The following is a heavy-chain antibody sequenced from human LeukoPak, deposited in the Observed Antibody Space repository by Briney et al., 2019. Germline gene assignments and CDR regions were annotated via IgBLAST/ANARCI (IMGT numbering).Heavy chain of an antibody. J-gene: IGHJ3*02. V-gene: IGHV3-23*01. CDR2: ISGSGGST. D-gene: IGHD3-22*01. CDR1: GFTFSSYA. Sequence: GGSLRLSCAASGFTFSSYAMSWVRQAPGKGLEWVSAISGSGGSTYYADSVKGRFTISRDNSKTTLYLQMNSLRAEDTAVYYCATNTWPLMIVVDDIWGQGTMVTVSS. CDR3: ATNTWPLMIVVDDI.